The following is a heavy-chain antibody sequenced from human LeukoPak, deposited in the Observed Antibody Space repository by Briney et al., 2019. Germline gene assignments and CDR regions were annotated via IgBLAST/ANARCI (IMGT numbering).Heavy chain of an antibody. CDR1: GGSISSSSYY. D-gene: IGHD3-10*01. V-gene: IGHV4-39*01. Sequence: PSETLSLTCTVSGGSISSSSYYWGWIRQPPGKGLEWIGSIYYSGSTYYNPSLKSRVTISVGTSKNQFSLKLSSVTAADTAVYYCARVSGYARNYWGQGTLVTVSS. CDR2: IYYSGST. J-gene: IGHJ4*02. CDR3: ARVSGYARNY.